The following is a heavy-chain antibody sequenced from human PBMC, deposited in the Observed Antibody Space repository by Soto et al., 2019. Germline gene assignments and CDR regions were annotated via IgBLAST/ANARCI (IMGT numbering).Heavy chain of an antibody. D-gene: IGHD2-15*01. CDR2: IYYSGST. CDR1: GDSISSGDDF. Sequence: SETLSLTCTVSGDSISSGDDFWSWIRQPPGKGLEWIGYIYYSGSTYYNPSLKSRVTISVDTSKNQFSLKLSSVTAADTAVYYCARLREYFQHWGQGTLVTVSS. CDR3: ARLREYFQH. J-gene: IGHJ1*01. V-gene: IGHV4-30-4*01.